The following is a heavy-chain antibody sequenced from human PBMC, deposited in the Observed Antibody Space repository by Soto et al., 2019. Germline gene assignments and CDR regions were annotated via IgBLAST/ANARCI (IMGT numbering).Heavy chain of an antibody. D-gene: IGHD3-16*02. J-gene: IGHJ4*02. CDR2: IWYDGSNK. V-gene: IGHV3-33*01. CDR3: AIDDEGLSSQLNY. Sequence: QVQLVESGGGVVQPGRSLRLSCAASGFTFSSYGMHWVRQAPGKGLEWVAVIWYDGSNKYYADSVKGRFTISRDNSKNTLYLQMNSLRAEDTAVYYCAIDDEGLSSQLNYWGQGTLVTVSS. CDR1: GFTFSSYG.